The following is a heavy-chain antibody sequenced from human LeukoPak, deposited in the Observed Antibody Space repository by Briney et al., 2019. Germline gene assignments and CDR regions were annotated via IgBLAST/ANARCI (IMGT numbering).Heavy chain of an antibody. V-gene: IGHV4-59*08. CDR1: GGSISSYY. Sequence: KPSETLSLTCTVSGGSISSYYWSWIRQPPGKGLEWIGYLYYSGSTNYNPSLKSRVTISVDTSKNQFSLNLSSVTAADTAVYYCARRGPGNWYFDLWGRGTLVTVSS. CDR2: LYYSGST. CDR3: ARRGPGNWYFDL. J-gene: IGHJ2*01.